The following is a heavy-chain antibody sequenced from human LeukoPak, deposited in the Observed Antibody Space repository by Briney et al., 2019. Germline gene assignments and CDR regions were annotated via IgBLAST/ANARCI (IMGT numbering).Heavy chain of an antibody. V-gene: IGHV4-34*01. CDR3: ARGRGGYDYRGWFDP. Sequence: SETLSLTCAVSGGSFSGYYWSWISQPPGKGLEWIGDINHSGSTNYNPSLKSRVTISVDTSKNQFSLKLSSVTAADTAVYYCARGRGGYDYRGWFDPWGQGTLVTVSS. J-gene: IGHJ5*02. CDR2: INHSGST. CDR1: GGSFSGYY. D-gene: IGHD5-12*01.